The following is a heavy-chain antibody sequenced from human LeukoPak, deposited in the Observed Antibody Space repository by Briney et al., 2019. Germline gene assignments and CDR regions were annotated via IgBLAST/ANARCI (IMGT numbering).Heavy chain of an antibody. CDR1: GGSIIGYY. Sequence: PSETLSLTCTVSGGSIIGYYWTWIRQPPGKGLEWIGYIYYSGSTNYNPSLKSRVTISVDTSKNQFSLKLSSVTAADTAVYYCASSGYSSYYYYYMDVWGKGTTVTVSS. CDR2: IYYSGST. V-gene: IGHV4-59*01. CDR3: ASSGYSSYYYYYMDV. J-gene: IGHJ6*03. D-gene: IGHD5-18*01.